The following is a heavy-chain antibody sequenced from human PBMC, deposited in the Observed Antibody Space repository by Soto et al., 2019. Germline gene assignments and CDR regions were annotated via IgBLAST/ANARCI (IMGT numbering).Heavy chain of an antibody. V-gene: IGHV4-34*01. CDR3: ARRYCSDSYCSYFDY. CDR1: GGSVSGYF. Sequence: SETLSLTCAVYGGSVSGYFWSWIRQPPGKGLEWIGEINHSGTTSYSPSLDSRVTTSVDTSKNQFSLRLSSVTAADTAIYYCARRYCSDSYCSYFDYWGRGTLVTVSS. J-gene: IGHJ4*02. CDR2: INHSGTT. D-gene: IGHD2-15*01.